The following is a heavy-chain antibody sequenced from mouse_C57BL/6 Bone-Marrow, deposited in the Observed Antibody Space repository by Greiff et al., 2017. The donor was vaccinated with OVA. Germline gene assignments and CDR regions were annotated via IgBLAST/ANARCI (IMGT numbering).Heavy chain of an antibody. D-gene: IGHD2-3*01. CDR2: IYPRDGST. CDR3: ARGWLHYYYAMDY. Sequence: VQLQQSDAELVKPGASVKISCKVSGYTFTDHSIHWMKQRPEQGLEWIGYIYPRDGSTKYNEKFKGKATLTADKSSSTAYMQLNSLTSEDSAVYYCARGWLHYYYAMDYWGQGTSVTVSS. V-gene: IGHV1-78*01. CDR1: GYTFTDHS. J-gene: IGHJ4*01.